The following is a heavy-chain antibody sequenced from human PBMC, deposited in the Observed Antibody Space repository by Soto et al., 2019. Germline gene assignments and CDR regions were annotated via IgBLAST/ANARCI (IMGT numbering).Heavy chain of an antibody. D-gene: IGHD6-6*01. CDR2: IYHSGNT. J-gene: IGHJ4*02. CDR3: ASSSPFHY. Sequence: SETLSLTCSVSSASLSSSTYYWSWIRQPPGRGPEWIGSIYHSGNTYYKPSLKSRVSISIGTSRNQFSLKLTSVTAADTGVYYCASSSPFHYWGPGILVTSPQ. CDR1: SASLSSSTYY. V-gene: IGHV4-39*01.